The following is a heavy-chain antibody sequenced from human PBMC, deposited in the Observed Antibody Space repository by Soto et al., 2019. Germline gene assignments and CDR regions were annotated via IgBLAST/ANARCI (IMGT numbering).Heavy chain of an antibody. V-gene: IGHV3-30*01. D-gene: IGHD1-26*01. CDR1: GFTLSRFA. CDR3: PRPGSGSFYVFYDH. J-gene: IGHJ4*02. CDR2: ISDDGTID. Sequence: QVRLLESGGGVVQPGRSLRLSCAASGFTLSRFAMHWVRQAPGMGLEWVALISDDGTIDYYADSVKGRFSISRDDSRDTLYLDMNGLRPDDTALYYCPRPGSGSFYVFYDHWGQGTPVTVSS.